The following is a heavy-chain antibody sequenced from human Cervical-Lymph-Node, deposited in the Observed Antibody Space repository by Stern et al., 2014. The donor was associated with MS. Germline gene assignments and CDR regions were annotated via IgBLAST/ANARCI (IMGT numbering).Heavy chain of an antibody. CDR3: ARDSDDSGYNY. CDR2: IYRDGGT. CDR1: GFIVSSTY. D-gene: IGHD3-22*01. V-gene: IGHV3-53*04. J-gene: IGHJ4*02. Sequence: EVQLVESGGGVVQPGGSLRLSCAAYGFIVSSTYMTWVRQAPGKRLEWVSVIYRDGGTYYTDSAKGRFTIARHNSKNTVYLQMNSLRAEDTAVYFCARDSDDSGYNYWGQGTLVTVSS.